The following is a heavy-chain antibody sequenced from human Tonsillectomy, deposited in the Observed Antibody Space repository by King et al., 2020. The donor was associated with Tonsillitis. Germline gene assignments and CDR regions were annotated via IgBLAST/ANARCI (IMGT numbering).Heavy chain of an antibody. J-gene: IGHJ4*02. V-gene: IGHV7-4-1*02. CDR2: INTNTGNP. D-gene: IGHD3/OR15-3a*01. Sequence: QLVQSGSELKKPGASVKVSCKTSGYTFTGYTMTWVRQAPGKGREWMGWINTNTGNPNYAQGFTGRFVFSLDTSVRTAYLQISSPKAEGTAVYYCARGRTVSPNYFDSWGQGTLVTVSS. CDR1: GYTFTGYT. CDR3: ARGRTVSPNYFDS.